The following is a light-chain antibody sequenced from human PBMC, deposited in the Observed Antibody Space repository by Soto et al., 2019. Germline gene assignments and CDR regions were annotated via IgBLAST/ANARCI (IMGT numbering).Light chain of an antibody. CDR2: EVS. J-gene: IGLJ3*02. CDR3: SSYTSSSTLG. CDR1: SSEVGGYNY. Sequence: QSVLTQPASVSGSPGQSITISCTGTSSEVGGYNYVSWYQQHPGKAPKLMIYEVSNRPSGVSNRFSGSKSGNTASLTISGLQAEDEAEYYCSSYTSSSTLGFGGGTKLTVL. V-gene: IGLV2-14*01.